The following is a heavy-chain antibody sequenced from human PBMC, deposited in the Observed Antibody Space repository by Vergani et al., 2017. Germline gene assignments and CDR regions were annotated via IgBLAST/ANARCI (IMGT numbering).Heavy chain of an antibody. V-gene: IGHV1-2*02. D-gene: IGHD2-2*01. J-gene: IGHJ6*02. CDR3: ARELGVVPAATMGHYGMDV. CDR2: INPNSGGT. CDR1: GYTFTGYY. Sequence: QVQLVQSGAEVKKPGASVKVSCKASGYTFTGYYMHWVRQAPGQGLEWMGWINPNSGGTNYAQKFQGRVTMTRDTSISTAYMELSRLRSDDTAVYYCARELGVVPAATMGHYGMDVWGQGTTVTVSS.